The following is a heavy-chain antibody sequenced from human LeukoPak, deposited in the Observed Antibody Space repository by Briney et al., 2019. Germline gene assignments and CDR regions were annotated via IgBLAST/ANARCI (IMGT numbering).Heavy chain of an antibody. D-gene: IGHD4-17*01. Sequence: PQTLSLTCTVSGGSISSGGYYWSWIRQHPGKGLEWIGYIYYSGSTYYNPSLKSRVTISVDTSKNQFSLKLSSVTAADTAVYYCARDYGLYWYFDLWGRGTLVTVSS. CDR3: ARDYGLYWYFDL. CDR1: GGSISSGGYY. V-gene: IGHV4-31*03. J-gene: IGHJ2*01. CDR2: IYYSGST.